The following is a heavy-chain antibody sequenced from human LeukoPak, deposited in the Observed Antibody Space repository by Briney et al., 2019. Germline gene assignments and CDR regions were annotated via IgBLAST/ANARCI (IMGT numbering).Heavy chain of an antibody. CDR1: GYTFTSYA. CDR2: SNAGNGNT. V-gene: IGHV1-3*02. CDR3: ARERTPASAVGLLWFGEPPYY. Sequence: ASVKVSCKASGYTFTSYAMHWVRQAPRQRLEWMGWSNAGNGNTKYSQEFQGRVTITRDTSASTAYMELSSLRSDDTAVYYCARERTPASAVGLLWFGEPPYYWGQGTLVTVSS. J-gene: IGHJ4*02. D-gene: IGHD3-10*01.